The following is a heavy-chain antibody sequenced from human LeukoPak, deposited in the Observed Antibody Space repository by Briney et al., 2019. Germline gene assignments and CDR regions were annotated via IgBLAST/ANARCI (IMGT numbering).Heavy chain of an antibody. Sequence: PGGSLRLSCAASGFTISGNYMTWVRQAPGKGLEWVSVIYGGGGTYYADSVKGRFTISRDDSKNTLYLQMNSLRGEDTAVYYCARGNYGSGSSFDYWGQGTLVTVSS. J-gene: IGHJ4*02. CDR3: ARGNYGSGSSFDY. D-gene: IGHD3-10*01. CDR1: GFTISGNY. CDR2: IYGGGGT. V-gene: IGHV3-53*01.